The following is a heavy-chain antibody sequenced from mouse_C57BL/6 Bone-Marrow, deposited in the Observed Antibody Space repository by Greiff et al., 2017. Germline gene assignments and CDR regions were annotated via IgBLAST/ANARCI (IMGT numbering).Heavy chain of an antibody. D-gene: IGHD1-1*01. CDR2: IYPRDGST. CDR3: ARLEFDGSSGDWYFDV. CDR1: GYTFTSYD. V-gene: IGHV1-85*01. Sequence: QVQLKESGPELVKPGASVKLSCKASGYTFTSYDINWVKQRPGQGLEWIGWIYPRDGSTKYNEKFKGKATLTVATSSSTAYMELHSLTSEDSAVYFGARLEFDGSSGDWYFDVWGRGTTVTVSS. J-gene: IGHJ1*03.